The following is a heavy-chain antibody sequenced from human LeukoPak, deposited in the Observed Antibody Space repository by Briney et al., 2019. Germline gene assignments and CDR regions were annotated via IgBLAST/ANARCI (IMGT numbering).Heavy chain of an antibody. V-gene: IGHV3-23*01. CDR2: INELGHT. J-gene: IGHJ4*02. Sequence: GGSLRLSRAASGFTFNHYAMTWVRQAPGKGLDWVSSINELGHTFYGDSVRGRFTISRDNSKNTVFLQMNSLRGDDTAEYFCVRDHGSQHSGTWYVFDYWGRGTLVTVSS. CDR3: VRDHGSQHSGTWYVFDY. CDR1: GFTFNHYA. D-gene: IGHD6-13*01.